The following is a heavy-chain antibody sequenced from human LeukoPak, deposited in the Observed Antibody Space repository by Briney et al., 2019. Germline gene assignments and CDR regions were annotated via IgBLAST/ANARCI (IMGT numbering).Heavy chain of an antibody. CDR3: AKDHTYCGGDCYVNDAFDI. V-gene: IGHV3-23*01. J-gene: IGHJ3*02. D-gene: IGHD2-21*01. CDR1: GFTFSSYA. CDR2: ISGSGGST. Sequence: GGSLRLSCAASGFTFSSYAMSWVRQAPGKGLEWVSAISGSGGSTYYADSVKGRFTISRDNSKDTLYLQMNSLRAEDTAVYYCAKDHTYCGGDCYVNDAFDIWGQGTMVTVSS.